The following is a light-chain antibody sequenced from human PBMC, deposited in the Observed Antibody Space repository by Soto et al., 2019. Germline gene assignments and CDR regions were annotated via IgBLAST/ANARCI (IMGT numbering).Light chain of an antibody. CDR2: AAS. CDR3: QQVNNYPLT. J-gene: IGKJ5*01. V-gene: IGKV1-9*01. Sequence: DIQLTQSPSFLSASVGDRVTITCRASQGISSYLAWYQQKPGEAPRLLIYAASTLQSEVPSRFSGSGSGTEFTLTISSLQPEDFATYYCQQVNNYPLTFGQGTRLEIK. CDR1: QGISSY.